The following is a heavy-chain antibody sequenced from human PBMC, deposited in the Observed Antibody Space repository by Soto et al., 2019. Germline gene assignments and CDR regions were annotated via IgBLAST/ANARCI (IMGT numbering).Heavy chain of an antibody. CDR3: AKGLGELSPESYDY. V-gene: IGHV3-30*18. D-gene: IGHD3-16*02. J-gene: IGHJ4*02. Sequence: QVQLVESGGGVVQPGRSLRLSCTASGFTFNFYAMHWVRQAPGKGLEWVAVISYDGSDKYYADSVRGRFTISRDNSKNTLNGQRNSLRADDTAVYYCAKGLGELSPESYDYWGEGTLITVSS. CDR2: ISYDGSDK. CDR1: GFTFNFYA.